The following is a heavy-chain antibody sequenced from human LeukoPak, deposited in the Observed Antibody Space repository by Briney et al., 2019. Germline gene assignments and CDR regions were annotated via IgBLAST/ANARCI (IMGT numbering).Heavy chain of an antibody. CDR3: AREIEAKGKTFDY. J-gene: IGHJ4*02. CDR2: FNPGTGGT. Sequence: ASVKVSCKTSGYTFTNNYIHYVRQAPGQGLEWMGIFNPGTGGTRYAQRFQGRITLTGDTSTRTVDMDLSSLRSEDTAVYFCAREIEAKGKTFDYWGQGTQVTVSS. CDR1: GYTFTNNY. D-gene: IGHD4-23*01. V-gene: IGHV1-46*01.